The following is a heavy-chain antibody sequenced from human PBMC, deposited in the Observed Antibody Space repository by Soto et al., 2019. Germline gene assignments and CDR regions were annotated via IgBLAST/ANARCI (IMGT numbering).Heavy chain of an antibody. J-gene: IGHJ3*01. CDR2: IKTKGDGGTP. CDR1: GFIFSNAW. CDR3: ATDRPFSAGALRS. V-gene: IGHV3-15*01. D-gene: IGHD6-13*01. Sequence: EVHLVESGGGLIKTGGSLRLSCAASGFIFSNAWMTWVRQAPGKGLEWVGRIKTKGDGGTPDYAAPVKGRFTISRDDLPNTLYLQMNSLKTEDTALYYCATDRPFSAGALRSWGQGTMVTVSS.